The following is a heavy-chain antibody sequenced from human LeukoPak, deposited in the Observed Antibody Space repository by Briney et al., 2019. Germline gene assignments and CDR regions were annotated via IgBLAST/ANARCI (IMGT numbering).Heavy chain of an antibody. CDR1: GGSFSGYY. D-gene: IGHD6-6*01. CDR3: ARVSPPSKPAYRIAACPGALDY. CDR2: INHSGST. J-gene: IGHJ4*02. V-gene: IGHV4-34*01. Sequence: PSETLSLTCAVYGGSFSGYYWSWIRQPPGKGLEWIGEINHSGSTNYNPSLKSRVTISVDTSKNQFSLKLSSVTAADTAVYYCARVSPPSKPAYRIAACPGALDYWGQGTLVTVSS.